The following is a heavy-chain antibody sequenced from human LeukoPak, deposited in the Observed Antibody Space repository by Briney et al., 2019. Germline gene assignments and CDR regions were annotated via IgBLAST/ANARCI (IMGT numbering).Heavy chain of an antibody. CDR1: GGSFSGYY. V-gene: IGHV4-34*01. J-gene: IGHJ4*02. D-gene: IGHD2-15*01. CDR2: INHSGST. Sequence: SETLSLTCAVYGGSFSGYYWSWIRQPPGKGLEWIGEINHSGSTNYNPSLKSRVTISVDTSKNQFSLKLSSVTAADTAVYYCARGFLSCGGGSCYFDYWGQGTLVTVPS. CDR3: ARGFLSCGGGSCYFDY.